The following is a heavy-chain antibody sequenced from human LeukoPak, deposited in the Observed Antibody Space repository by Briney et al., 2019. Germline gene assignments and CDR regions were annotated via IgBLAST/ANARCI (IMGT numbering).Heavy chain of an antibody. V-gene: IGHV1-46*01. CDR1: GYSFTSNY. Sequence: ASVKVSCKASGYSFTSNYMHWARQAPGQGLEWMGIINPSGGSTSYAQKFQGRVTITRDPSTSTVYMELSSLRSDDTAVYYCARAVNTPIYYFDYWGQGTLVTVSS. D-gene: IGHD5-18*01. CDR3: ARAVNTPIYYFDY. CDR2: INPSGGST. J-gene: IGHJ4*02.